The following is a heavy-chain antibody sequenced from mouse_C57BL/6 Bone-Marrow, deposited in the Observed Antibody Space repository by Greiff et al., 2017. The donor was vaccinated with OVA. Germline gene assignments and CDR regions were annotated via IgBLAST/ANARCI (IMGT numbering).Heavy chain of an antibody. CDR3: ARTAYGSSPPFAY. Sequence: QVQLQQSGAELAKPGASVKLSCKASGYTFTSYWMHWVKQRPGQGLEWIGYINPSSGYTKYNQKFKDKATLTADKSSSTAYMQLSSLTYEDSAVYYCARTAYGSSPPFAYWGQGTLVTVSA. V-gene: IGHV1-7*01. D-gene: IGHD1-1*01. CDR1: GYTFTSYW. J-gene: IGHJ3*01. CDR2: INPSSGYT.